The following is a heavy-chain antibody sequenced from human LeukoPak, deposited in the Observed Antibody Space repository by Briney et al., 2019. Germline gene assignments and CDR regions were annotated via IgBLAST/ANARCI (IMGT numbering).Heavy chain of an antibody. V-gene: IGHV3-23*01. CDR2: ISGSGGST. CDR3: AKCRVGVYGPFDY. D-gene: IGHD3-10*01. Sequence: GGSLRLSCAAFGFTFSSYAMSWVRQAPGKGLEWVSAISGSGGSTYYADSVKGRFTISRDNSKNTLYLQMNSLRAEDTAVYYCAKCRVGVYGPFDYWGQETLVTVSS. CDR1: GFTFSSYA. J-gene: IGHJ4*02.